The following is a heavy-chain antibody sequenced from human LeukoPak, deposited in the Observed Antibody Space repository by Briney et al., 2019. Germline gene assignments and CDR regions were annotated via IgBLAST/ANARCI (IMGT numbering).Heavy chain of an antibody. Sequence: SETLSLTCAVYGGSFSGYDWSWIRQPPGKGLEWIGEINHSGSTNYNPSLKSRVTISVDTSKNQFSLKLSSVTAADTAVYYCARGRGGYSYGYDDYWGQGTLVTVSS. V-gene: IGHV4-34*01. CDR2: INHSGST. CDR3: ARGRGGYSYGYDDY. CDR1: GGSFSGYD. D-gene: IGHD5-18*01. J-gene: IGHJ4*02.